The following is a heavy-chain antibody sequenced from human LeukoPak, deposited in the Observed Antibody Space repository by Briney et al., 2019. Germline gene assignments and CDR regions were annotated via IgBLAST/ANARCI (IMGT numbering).Heavy chain of an antibody. Sequence: GASVKVSCKASGGTFSSYAISWVRQAPGQGLEWMGGIIPIFGTANYPQKFQGRVTITADKSTSTAYMELSSLRSEDTAVYYCARERTVAPPDYWGQGTLVTVSS. CDR2: IIPIFGTA. D-gene: IGHD4-23*01. CDR3: ARERTVAPPDY. CDR1: GGTFSSYA. V-gene: IGHV1-69*06. J-gene: IGHJ4*02.